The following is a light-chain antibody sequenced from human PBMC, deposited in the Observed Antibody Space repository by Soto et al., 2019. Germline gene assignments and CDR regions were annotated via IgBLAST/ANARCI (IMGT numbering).Light chain of an antibody. CDR1: QSVSSK. V-gene: IGKV3-15*01. CDR3: QQYNNWSCT. J-gene: IGKJ1*01. CDR2: GAS. Sequence: EIVMTQSPATLSVSPGERATLSCRASQSVSSKLAWYQQKPGQAPRLLIHGASTRATGIPARFSGSGSGTEFTLTISSLQSEDFAVYYCQQYNNWSCTFGQGTKVEIK.